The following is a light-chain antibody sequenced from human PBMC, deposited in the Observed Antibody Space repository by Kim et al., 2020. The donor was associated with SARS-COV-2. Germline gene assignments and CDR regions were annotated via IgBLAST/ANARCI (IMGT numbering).Light chain of an antibody. CDR1: AWRNEN. V-gene: IGLV3-25*03. CDR2: EGT. Sequence: PGNRAKSTCPGDAWRNENASWFQQKPGQAPVVVIYEGTERPTGIPERFSGSTSGTTVTLTISGVQAEDEADYYCQSADSSDTFWVFGGGTQLTVL. J-gene: IGLJ3*02. CDR3: QSADSSDTFWV.